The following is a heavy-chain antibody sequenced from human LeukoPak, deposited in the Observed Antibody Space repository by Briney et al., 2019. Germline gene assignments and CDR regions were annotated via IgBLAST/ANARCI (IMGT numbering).Heavy chain of an antibody. V-gene: IGHV4-59*01. J-gene: IGHJ5*02. CDR2: IYYSGST. D-gene: IGHD2-2*01. Sequence: PSETLSLTCTVSGGSISSYYWSWIRQPPGKGLEWIGYIYYSGSTNYNPSLKSRVTISVDTSKNQFALKLSSVTAADTAVYYCAASFYCSSTSCYAGWFDPWGQETLVTVSS. CDR3: AASFYCSSTSCYAGWFDP. CDR1: GGSISSYY.